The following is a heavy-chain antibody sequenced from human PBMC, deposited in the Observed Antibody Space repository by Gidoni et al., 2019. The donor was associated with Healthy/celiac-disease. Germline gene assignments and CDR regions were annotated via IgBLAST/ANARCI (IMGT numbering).Heavy chain of an antibody. J-gene: IGHJ3*02. CDR2: ISLNSGSI. V-gene: IGHV3-9*01. CDR3: AKDKVKVAAAGTRPFRRDAFDI. Sequence: EVQLVESGGGLVQPGRSLRLAGAASGFTFEDYAMLWVRQAPGTGLVLVSSISLNSGSIGYAGSGKGRFTISRDNATNSLYLQMNSLRAEDTALYYCAKDKVKVAAAGTRPFRRDAFDIWGQGTMVTVSS. D-gene: IGHD6-13*01. CDR1: GFTFEDYA.